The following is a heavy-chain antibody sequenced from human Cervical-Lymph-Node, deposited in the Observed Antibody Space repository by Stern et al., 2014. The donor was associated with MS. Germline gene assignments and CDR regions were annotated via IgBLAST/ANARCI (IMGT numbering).Heavy chain of an antibody. CDR2: IFSNDEK. J-gene: IGHJ4*02. V-gene: IGHV2-26*01. D-gene: IGHD2/OR15-2a*01. CDR3: ARINVGPTFYSPFDY. Sequence: QVTLRESGPVLVKPTETLTLTCTVSGFSLSNTQMGVTWIRQPPGKALEWLAKIFSNDEKSYSTSLKSRLTISKDTSKSQVVLTLTNMDPVDTATYYCARINVGPTFYSPFDYWGQGALVTVSS. CDR1: GFSLSNTQMG.